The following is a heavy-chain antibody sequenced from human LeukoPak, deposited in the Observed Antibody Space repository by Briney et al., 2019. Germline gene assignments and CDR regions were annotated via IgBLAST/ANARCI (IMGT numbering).Heavy chain of an antibody. J-gene: IGHJ5*02. D-gene: IGHD1-26*01. CDR3: ARESGTVAHYGENWFDP. CDR2: VNPNSGNT. Sequence: GASVKVSCKASGYTFTSYDINWVRQATGQGLEWMGWVNPNSGNTGYAQKFQGGVTMTRNTSISTAYMELSSLRSEDTAVYYCARESGTVAHYGENWFDPWGQGTLVTVSS. CDR1: GYTFTSYD. V-gene: IGHV1-8*01.